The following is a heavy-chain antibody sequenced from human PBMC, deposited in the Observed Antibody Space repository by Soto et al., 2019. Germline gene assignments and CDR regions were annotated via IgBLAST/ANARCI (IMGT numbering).Heavy chain of an antibody. CDR2: ISWNSGSI. D-gene: IGHD6-13*01. J-gene: IGHJ4*02. CDR1: GFTFDDYA. CDR3: AKDNPPPPWGQQPFDY. V-gene: IGHV3-9*01. Sequence: PGGSLRLSCAASGFTFDDYAMHWVRQAPGKGLEWVSGISWNSGSIGYADSVKGRFTISRDNAKNSLYLQMNSLRAEDTALYYCAKDNPPPPWGQQPFDYWGQGTLVTVSS.